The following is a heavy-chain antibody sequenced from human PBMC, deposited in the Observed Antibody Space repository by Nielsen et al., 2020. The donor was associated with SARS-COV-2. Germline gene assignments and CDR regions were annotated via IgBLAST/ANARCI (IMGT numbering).Heavy chain of an antibody. CDR2: IYYRSKWFY. CDR3: TRDPGYYHGMDV. CDR1: LDSVSRIIVS. J-gene: IGHJ6*02. Sequence: LPLSLTRFISLDSVSRIIVSLNSLRQSPSRGLDWLGRIYYRSKWFYEYATSVRSRITIDPDTSKNHFSLHLNSVTSEDTAMYYCTRDPGYYHGMDVWGQGTTVTVSS. V-gene: IGHV6-1*01.